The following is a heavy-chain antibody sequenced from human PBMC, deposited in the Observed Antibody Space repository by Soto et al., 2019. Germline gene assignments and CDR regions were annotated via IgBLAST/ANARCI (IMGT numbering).Heavy chain of an antibody. CDR2: VSGNGDSA. D-gene: IGHD6-13*01. CDR3: AKEFGSSWYFFDC. CDR1: GFTFSNYA. V-gene: IGHV3-23*01. Sequence: GGSLRLSCAASGFTFSNYAMNWVRQAPGKGLEWVSTVSGNGDSAYYADSVKGRFTISRDNSKNTLYVQMSSLRAEDTAVYYCAKEFGSSWYFFDCWGQGTLVTVSS. J-gene: IGHJ4*02.